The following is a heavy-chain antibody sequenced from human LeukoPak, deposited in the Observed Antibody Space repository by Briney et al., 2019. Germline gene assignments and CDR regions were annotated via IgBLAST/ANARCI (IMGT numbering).Heavy chain of an antibody. CDR3: ASHYDSSGQFDY. D-gene: IGHD3-22*01. Sequence: GGSLRPSCPPSGFTFSSYSMNWVRQAPGKGLGWVSSISSSSSYIYYADSVKGRFTISRDNAKNSLYLQMNSLRAEDTAVYYCASHYDSSGQFDYWGQGTLVTVSS. CDR1: GFTFSSYS. V-gene: IGHV3-21*01. CDR2: ISSSSSYI. J-gene: IGHJ4*02.